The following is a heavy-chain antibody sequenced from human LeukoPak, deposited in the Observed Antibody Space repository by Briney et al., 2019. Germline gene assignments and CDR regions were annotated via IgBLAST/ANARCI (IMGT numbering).Heavy chain of an antibody. Sequence: ASVKVSCKASGYTFTGYYMHWVRQAPGQGLEWMGWINPNSGGTNYAQKFQGRVTITRDTSASTAYMELSSLRSEDTAVYYCAREDWYYGSGSYYGYWGQGTLVTVSS. D-gene: IGHD3-10*01. V-gene: IGHV1-2*02. CDR1: GYTFTGYY. CDR3: AREDWYYGSGSYYGY. CDR2: INPNSGGT. J-gene: IGHJ4*02.